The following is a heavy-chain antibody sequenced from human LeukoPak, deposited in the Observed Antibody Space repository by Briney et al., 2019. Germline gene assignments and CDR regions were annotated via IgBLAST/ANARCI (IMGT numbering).Heavy chain of an antibody. CDR1: GFTFSSYA. V-gene: IGHV3-23*01. CDR3: AKDELFYYYDSSGYYPDAFDI. Sequence: GGSLRLSCAASGFTFSSYAMSWVRQAPGKGLEWVSAISGSGGSTYYADSVKGRFTISRDNSKNTLYLQMNSLRAEDTAVYYCAKDELFYYYDSSGYYPDAFDIWGQGTMVTVSS. J-gene: IGHJ3*02. D-gene: IGHD3-22*01. CDR2: ISGSGGST.